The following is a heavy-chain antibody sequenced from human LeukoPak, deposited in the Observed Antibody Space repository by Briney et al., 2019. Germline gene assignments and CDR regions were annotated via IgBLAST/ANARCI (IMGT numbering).Heavy chain of an antibody. Sequence: ASVKVSCKASGYTFTGYYMHWVRQAPGQGLEWMGWINPNSGGTNYAQKFQGWVTMTRDTSISTAYMELSRLRSDDTAVYYCARVSPYGDPSDFDYWGQGTLVTVSS. CDR1: GYTFTGYY. CDR3: ARVSPYGDPSDFDY. J-gene: IGHJ4*02. CDR2: INPNSGGT. V-gene: IGHV1-2*04. D-gene: IGHD4-17*01.